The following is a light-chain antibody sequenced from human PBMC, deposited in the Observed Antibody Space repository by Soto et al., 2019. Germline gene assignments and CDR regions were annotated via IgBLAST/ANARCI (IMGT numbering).Light chain of an antibody. CDR2: DVN. V-gene: IGLV2-14*01. Sequence: QSVLAQPASVSGSPGQSITISCTGTSSDVGGYNYVSWYQQHPGKAPKLMIYDVNNRPSGVSDRFSGSKSGNTASLTISGLQAEDEADYYCSSYTSSNTFYVFGTGTKATVL. J-gene: IGLJ1*01. CDR3: SSYTSSNTFYV. CDR1: SSDVGGYNY.